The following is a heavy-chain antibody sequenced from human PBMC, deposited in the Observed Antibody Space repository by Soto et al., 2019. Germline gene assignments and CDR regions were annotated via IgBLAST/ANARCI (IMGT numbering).Heavy chain of an antibody. CDR1: AFAFSDYY. CDR2: ISSSGRTI. V-gene: IGHV3-11*01. Sequence: GGSLRLSCAASAFAFSDYYLSGIRQAPGTGLDRVSYISSSGRTIYYADSVKGRFTISRDNAKNSLYLQMNSLRAEDTAVYYCARSLGGVEYFDYWAQGT. CDR3: ARSLGGVEYFDY. D-gene: IGHD3-3*01. J-gene: IGHJ4*02.